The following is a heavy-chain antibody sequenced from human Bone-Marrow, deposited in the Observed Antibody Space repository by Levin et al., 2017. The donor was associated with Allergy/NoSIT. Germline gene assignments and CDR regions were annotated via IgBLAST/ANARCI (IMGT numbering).Heavy chain of an antibody. J-gene: IGHJ6*03. CDR2: IYPGDSDT. CDR1: GYSFISYW. V-gene: IGHV5-51*01. CDR3: AKGGVPAAHRFNYHYYMDV. Sequence: GESLKISCKGSGYSFISYWIGWVRQRPGKGPEWMGIIYPGDSDTRYSPSFQGQVTISADKSINTAYLQWSSLKASDTAVYYCAKGGVPAAHRFNYHYYMDVWGEGTTVTVSS. D-gene: IGHD2-2*01.